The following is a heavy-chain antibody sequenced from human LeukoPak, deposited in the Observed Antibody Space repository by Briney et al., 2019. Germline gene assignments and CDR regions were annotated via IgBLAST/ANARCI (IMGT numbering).Heavy chain of an antibody. V-gene: IGHV3-48*03. J-gene: IGHJ3*02. D-gene: IGHD3-9*01. Sequence: GGSLRLSCAASGFTFSSYEMNWVRQAPGKGLEWVSYISSSGSTIYYADSVKGRFTISRDNAKNSLYLQMNSLRGEDTAVYYCARGYVLRYFDWLPYDAFDIWGQGTMVTVSS. CDR1: GFTFSSYE. CDR2: ISSSGSTI. CDR3: ARGYVLRYFDWLPYDAFDI.